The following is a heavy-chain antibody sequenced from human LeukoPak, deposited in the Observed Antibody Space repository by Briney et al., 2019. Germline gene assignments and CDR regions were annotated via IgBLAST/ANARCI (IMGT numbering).Heavy chain of an antibody. J-gene: IGHJ4*02. CDR2: IYYSGST. Sequence: SETLSLTCTVSGGSTSSYYWSWIRQPPRKGLEWIGYIYYSGSTNYNPSLKSRVTISVDTSKNQFSLKLSSVTAADTAVYYCARSPLDGYNYAYDYWGQGTLVTVSS. CDR1: GGSTSSYY. CDR3: ARSPLDGYNYAYDY. D-gene: IGHD5-24*01. V-gene: IGHV4-59*12.